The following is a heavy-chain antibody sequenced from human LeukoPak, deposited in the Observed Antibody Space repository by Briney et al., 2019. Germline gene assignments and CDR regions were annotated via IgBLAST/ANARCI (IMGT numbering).Heavy chain of an antibody. CDR1: GFTFSSYA. Sequence: GGSLRLSCAASGFTFSSYAMSWVRQAPGKGLEWVSAISGSGGSTYYADSVKGRFTISRDNAKNSLYLQMNSLRAEDTALYYCAKDFLYYDSSGSFDYWGQGTLVTVSS. V-gene: IGHV3-23*01. J-gene: IGHJ4*02. D-gene: IGHD3-22*01. CDR2: ISGSGGST. CDR3: AKDFLYYDSSGSFDY.